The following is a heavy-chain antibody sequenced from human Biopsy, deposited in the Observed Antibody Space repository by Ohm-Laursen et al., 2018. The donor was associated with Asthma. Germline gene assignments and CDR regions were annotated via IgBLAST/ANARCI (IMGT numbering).Heavy chain of an antibody. CDR2: MYHSGGP. J-gene: IGHJ4*02. CDR3: VRHQYSSSWSTFDY. CDR1: GGSITSSSYY. V-gene: IGHV4-39*01. D-gene: IGHD3-22*01. Sequence: GTLSLTCTVSGGSITSSSYYWGWIRQPPGKGMEWIGSMYHSGGPYYHPSLKSRATISVDTSKNQLSLKMSSVTAADTAVYFCVRHQYSSSWSTFDYWGQGALVTVSS.